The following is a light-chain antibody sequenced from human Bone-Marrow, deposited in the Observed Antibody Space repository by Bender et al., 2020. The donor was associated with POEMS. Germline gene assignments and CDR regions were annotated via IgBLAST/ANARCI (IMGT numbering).Light chain of an antibody. CDR3: QAWDSTSVL. V-gene: IGLV3-21*01. J-gene: IGLJ2*01. CDR1: NIGSKT. CDR2: QDN. Sequence: SYVLTQPPSVSVAPGQTARIVCEGNNIGSKTVHWDQQKPGQSPVLLIYQDNKRPSAIPERFSGSNSGNTATLTISVTQPMDEADYYCQAWDSTSVLFGGGTKLTVL.